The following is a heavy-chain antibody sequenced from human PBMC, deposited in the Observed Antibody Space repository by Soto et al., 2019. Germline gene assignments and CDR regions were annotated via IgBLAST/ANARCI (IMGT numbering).Heavy chain of an antibody. V-gene: IGHV4-30-4*01. CDR2: IYYSGST. CDR1: GGSISSGDYY. J-gene: IGHJ4*02. Sequence: PSETLSLTCTVSGGSISSGDYYWSWIRQPPGKGLEWIGYIYYSGSTYYNPSLKSRVTISVDTSKNQFSLKLSTVTAADTVVYYCARGPREQLVRWFDYWGQGTLVTVSS. D-gene: IGHD6-6*01. CDR3: ARGPREQLVRWFDY.